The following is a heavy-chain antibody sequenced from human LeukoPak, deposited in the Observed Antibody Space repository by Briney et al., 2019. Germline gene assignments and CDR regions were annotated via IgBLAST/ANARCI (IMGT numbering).Heavy chain of an antibody. D-gene: IGHD2-15*01. V-gene: IGHV3-23*01. CDR1: GFTFSSYA. J-gene: IGHJ4*02. CDR3: AKTYCSGGSCYGFDY. CDR2: ISGSGGST. Sequence: GGSLRLSCAASGFTFSSYAMSWVRQAPGKGLEWVSAISGSGGSTYYADSVKGRFTISRDNSKNTLYLQMNSLRAEDTAVYYCAKTYCSGGSCYGFDYWGQGTLVTVSS.